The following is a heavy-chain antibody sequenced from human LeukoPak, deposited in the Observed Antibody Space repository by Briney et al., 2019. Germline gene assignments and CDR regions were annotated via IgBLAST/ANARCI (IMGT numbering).Heavy chain of an antibody. CDR3: TRGSYDILTGYYKTSFDY. V-gene: IGHV1-2*02. CDR1: GYTFTGYY. D-gene: IGHD3-9*01. Sequence: GASVKVSCKASGYTFTGYYMHWVRQAPGQGLEWVGWINPDSGGTNYEQKFQGRVTMTRVTSMNTVYMELSRLRSDDTAVYYCTRGSYDILTGYYKTSFDYWGQGTLVTVSS. J-gene: IGHJ4*02. CDR2: INPDSGGT.